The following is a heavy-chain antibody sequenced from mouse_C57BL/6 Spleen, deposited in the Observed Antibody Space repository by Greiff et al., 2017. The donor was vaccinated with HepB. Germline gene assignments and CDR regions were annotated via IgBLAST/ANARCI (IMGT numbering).Heavy chain of an antibody. D-gene: IGHD2-1*01. Sequence: EVQGVESGAELVRPGASVKLSCTASGFNIKDDYMHWVKQRPEQGLEWIGWIDPENGDTEYASKFQGKATITADTSSNTAYLQLSSLTSEDTAVYYCTYYGNYFDYWGQGTTLTVSS. J-gene: IGHJ2*01. CDR3: TYYGNYFDY. V-gene: IGHV14-4*01. CDR2: IDPENGDT. CDR1: GFNIKDDY.